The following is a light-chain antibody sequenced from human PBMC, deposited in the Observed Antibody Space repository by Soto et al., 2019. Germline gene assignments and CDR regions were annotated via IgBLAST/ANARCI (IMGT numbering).Light chain of an antibody. J-gene: IGKJ4*01. CDR3: QQYKNWPPLT. CDR2: GAF. V-gene: IGKV3-15*01. Sequence: EIVMTQSPATLSVSPGERATLSCRASQSVSYNLAWYQQKPGQGPTLLIYGAFTRATGIPARFSGSGSGTEFTLTISSLQSEDFAVYYCQQYKNWPPLTFGGGTKVEIK. CDR1: QSVSYN.